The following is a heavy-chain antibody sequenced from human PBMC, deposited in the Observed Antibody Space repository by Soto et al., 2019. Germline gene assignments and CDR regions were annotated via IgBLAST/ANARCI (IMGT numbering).Heavy chain of an antibody. Sequence: SETLSLTCTVSGGSISSSSYYLGWIRQPPGKGLEWIGSIYYSGSTYYNPSLKSRVTISVDTSKNQFSLKLSSVTAADTAVYYCASQASPYYYGMDVWGQGTTVTVSS. V-gene: IGHV4-39*01. CDR1: GGSISSSSYY. CDR3: ASQASPYYYGMDV. J-gene: IGHJ6*02. CDR2: IYYSGST.